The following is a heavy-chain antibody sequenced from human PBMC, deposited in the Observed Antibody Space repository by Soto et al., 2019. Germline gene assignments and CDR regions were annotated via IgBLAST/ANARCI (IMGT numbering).Heavy chain of an antibody. Sequence: GGSLRLSCAASGFTFSSYSMNWVRQAPGKGLEWVSSISSSSSYIYYADSVKGRFTISRDNAKNSLYLQMNSLRAEDTAVYYCTRDQSDTSTTWIDPRCLGNPVTVSA. CDR2: ISSSSSYI. CDR1: GFTFSSYS. J-gene: IGHJ5*02. D-gene: IGHD2-21*01. V-gene: IGHV3-21*01. CDR3: TRDQSDTSTTWIDP.